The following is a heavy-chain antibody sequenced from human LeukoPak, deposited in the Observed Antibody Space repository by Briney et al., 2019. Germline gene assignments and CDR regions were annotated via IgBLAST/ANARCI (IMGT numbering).Heavy chain of an antibody. V-gene: IGHV5-51*01. CDR2: IYPGDSDA. Sequence: GESLKISCKVSGYSFASYWIAWVRQMPGKGLEWMGIIYPGDSDARYNPAFQGRVTISVDKSITTAFLQWSSLRASDSAVYYCARQDSSWYPYWGRGTLVTVSS. J-gene: IGHJ4*02. D-gene: IGHD6-13*01. CDR1: GYSFASYW. CDR3: ARQDSSWYPY.